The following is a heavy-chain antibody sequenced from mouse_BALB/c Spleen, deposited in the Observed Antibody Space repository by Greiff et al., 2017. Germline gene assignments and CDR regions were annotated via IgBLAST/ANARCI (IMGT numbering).Heavy chain of an antibody. J-gene: IGHJ3*01. D-gene: IGHD2-2*01. Sequence: DVQLQESGPGLVKPSQSLSLTCTVTGYSITSDYAWNWIRQFPGNKLEWMGYISYSGSTSYNPSLKSRISITRDTSKNQFFLQLNSVTTEDTATYYCARTSWLRRGPSWFAYWGQGTLVTVSA. CDR1: GYSITSDYA. V-gene: IGHV3-2*02. CDR3: ARTSWLRRGPSWFAY. CDR2: ISYSGST.